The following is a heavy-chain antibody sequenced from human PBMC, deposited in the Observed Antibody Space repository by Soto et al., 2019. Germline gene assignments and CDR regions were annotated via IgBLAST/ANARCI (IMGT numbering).Heavy chain of an antibody. J-gene: IGHJ4*02. V-gene: IGHV1-69*13. CDR1: GGTFSSYA. Sequence: GASVKVSCKASGGTFSSYAISWVRQAPGQGLEWMGGIIPIFGTANYAQKFQGRVTITADESTSTAYMELSSRRSEDTAVYYCARGRGIAAGVDYWGQGTLVTVSS. D-gene: IGHD6-13*01. CDR2: IIPIFGTA. CDR3: ARGRGIAAGVDY.